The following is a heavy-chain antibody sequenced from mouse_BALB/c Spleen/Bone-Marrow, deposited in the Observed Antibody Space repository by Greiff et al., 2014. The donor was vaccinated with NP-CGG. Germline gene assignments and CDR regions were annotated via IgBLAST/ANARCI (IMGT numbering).Heavy chain of an antibody. V-gene: IGHV5-9-2*01. D-gene: IGHD1-1*01. CDR1: GFTFSSYG. CDR2: ISGGGSYT. J-gene: IGHJ2*01. CDR3: ARQAGGSGFFDY. Sequence: VQLKESGGGLVKPGGSLKLSCAASGFTFSSYGMSWVRQTPEKRLEWVATISGGGSYTYYPDSVKGRFTISRDNAKNNLHLQMSSLRSEDTALYYCARQAGGSGFFDYWGQGTTLTVSS.